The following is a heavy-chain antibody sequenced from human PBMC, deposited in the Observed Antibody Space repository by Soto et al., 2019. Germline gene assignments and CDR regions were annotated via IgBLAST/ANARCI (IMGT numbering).Heavy chain of an antibody. V-gene: IGHV1-58*01. CDR2: IVVGSGNT. CDR3: APTPWGEGTASP. Sequence: GASVKVSCKASGFTFTSSAVQWVRQARGQRLEGIGWIVVGSGNTNYAQKFQERVTITRDMSTSTAYMELSSLRSEDTAVYYCAPTPWGEGTASPWGQGTLVTVSS. D-gene: IGHD3-16*01. CDR1: GFTFTSSA. J-gene: IGHJ5*02.